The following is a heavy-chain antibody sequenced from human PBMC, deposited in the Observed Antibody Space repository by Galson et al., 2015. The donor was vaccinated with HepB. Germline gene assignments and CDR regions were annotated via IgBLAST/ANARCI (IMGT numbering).Heavy chain of an antibody. CDR1: GYIFSGYN. Sequence: SVKVSCKASGYIFSGYNMHWVRQAPGQGLEWMGRINPNTGGTNYAQKFQGRVTMTRDTSIRTAYMELSRLRSDDTAIYFCARSYYRNNWYFDLWGRGTLVTASS. J-gene: IGHJ2*01. D-gene: IGHD1-26*01. CDR2: INPNTGGT. CDR3: ARSYYRNNWYFDL. V-gene: IGHV1-2*06.